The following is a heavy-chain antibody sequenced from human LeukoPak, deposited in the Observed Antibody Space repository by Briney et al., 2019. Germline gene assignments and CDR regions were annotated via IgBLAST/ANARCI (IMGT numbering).Heavy chain of an antibody. D-gene: IGHD3-10*01. Sequence: ASVKVSCKASGYTFTSYGISWVRQAPGQGLEWMGWISAYNGNTNYAQKLQGRVTMTTDTSTSTAYMELRSLRSDDTAVYYCARDFRRVTMVRGIFDYWGQGTLVTVSS. J-gene: IGHJ4*02. V-gene: IGHV1-18*01. CDR3: ARDFRRVTMVRGIFDY. CDR1: GYTFTSYG. CDR2: ISAYNGNT.